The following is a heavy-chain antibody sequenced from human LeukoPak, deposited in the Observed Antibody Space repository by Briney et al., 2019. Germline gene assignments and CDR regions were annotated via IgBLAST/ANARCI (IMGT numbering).Heavy chain of an antibody. J-gene: IGHJ6*04. Sequence: SETLSLTCTVSGGSISSSSYYWGWIRQPPGKGLEWIGSIYYSGSTYYNPSLKSRVTISVDTSKNQFSLKLSSVTAADAAVYYCATRPLGPMDVWGKGTTVTISS. CDR3: ATRPLGPMDV. CDR2: IYYSGST. CDR1: GGSISSSSYY. V-gene: IGHV4-39*01. D-gene: IGHD3-3*02.